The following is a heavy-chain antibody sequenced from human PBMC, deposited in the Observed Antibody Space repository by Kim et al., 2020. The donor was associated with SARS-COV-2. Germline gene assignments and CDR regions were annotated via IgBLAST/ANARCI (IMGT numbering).Heavy chain of an antibody. V-gene: IGHV4-30-2*01. D-gene: IGHD1-26*01. J-gene: IGHJ5*02. Sequence: YNPSLKSRVTISVDRSKNQFSLKLSSVTAADTAVYYCARGREGWEGWFDPWGQGTLVTVSS. CDR3: ARGREGWEGWFDP.